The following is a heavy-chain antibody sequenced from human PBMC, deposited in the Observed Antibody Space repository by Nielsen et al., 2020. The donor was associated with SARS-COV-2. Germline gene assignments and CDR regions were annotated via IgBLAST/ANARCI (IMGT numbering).Heavy chain of an antibody. J-gene: IGHJ2*01. V-gene: IGHV3-23*01. CDR3: AIGFSVAVPGTWYFDL. CDR1: GFTFSNYA. D-gene: IGHD6-19*01. Sequence: GGSLRLSCAASGFTFSNYAMHWVRQAPGKGLEWVAAISGSGGSTYFADSVKGRFTISRDNSKSTLYLQMNSLRAEDTAVYYCAIGFSVAVPGTWYFDLWGRGTLVTVSS. CDR2: ISGSGGST.